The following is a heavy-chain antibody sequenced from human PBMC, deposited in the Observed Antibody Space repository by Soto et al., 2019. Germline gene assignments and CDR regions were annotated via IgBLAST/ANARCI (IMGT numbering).Heavy chain of an antibody. Sequence: GASVKVSCKASGYTFTGHYIHWVRQAPEQGPEWMGEIGCESGGTKFAQKFQGRVTMTRDTSITTVYMELSNLSPDDTAVYYCGRGRSGQIGVFYWGQGXLVTVSS. CDR2: IGCESGGT. D-gene: IGHD1-26*01. V-gene: IGHV1-2*02. CDR1: GYTFTGHY. CDR3: GRGRSGQIGVFY. J-gene: IGHJ4*02.